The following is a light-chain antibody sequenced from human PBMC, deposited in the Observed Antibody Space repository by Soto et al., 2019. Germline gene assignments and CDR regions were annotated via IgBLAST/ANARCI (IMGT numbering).Light chain of an antibody. CDR2: EIN. J-gene: IGLJ1*01. V-gene: IGLV2-8*01. CDR3: SSFSGSNNYPFV. Sequence: QSALTQPPSASGSPGQSVTISCTGTSSDVGAYDYVSWYQQHPGKAPKLMIYEINKRPSGVPDRLSGSKSGNTASLTVSGLQADDDADYYCSSFSGSNNYPFVFGTGTKLTVL. CDR1: SSDVGAYDY.